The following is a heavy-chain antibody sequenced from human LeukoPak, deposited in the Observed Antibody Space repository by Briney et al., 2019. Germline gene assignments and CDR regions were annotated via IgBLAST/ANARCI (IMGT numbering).Heavy chain of an antibody. J-gene: IGHJ4*02. CDR3: ARETDGYSKSLFDY. D-gene: IGHD5-24*01. Sequence: SETLSLTCTVSGGSISSYYWSWIRQPPGKGLEWIGYIYCSGSTNYNPSLKSRVTISVDTSKNQFSLKLSSVTAADTAVYYCARETDGYSKSLFDYWGQGTLVTVSS. CDR1: GGSISSYY. V-gene: IGHV4-59*01. CDR2: IYCSGST.